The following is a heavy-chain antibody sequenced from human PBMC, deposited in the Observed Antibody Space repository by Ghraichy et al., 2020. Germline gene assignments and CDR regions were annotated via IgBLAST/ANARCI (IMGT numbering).Heavy chain of an antibody. CDR2: IWYDGSNK. CDR1: GFTFSSYG. J-gene: IGHJ6*02. V-gene: IGHV3-33*01. Sequence: GSLRLSCAASGFTFSSYGMHWVRQAPGKGLEWVAVIWYDGSNKYYADSVKGRFAISRDNSKNTLYLQVNSLRAEDTAVYFCARGGDYYYGMDVWGQGTTVTVSS. CDR3: ARGGDYYYGMDV.